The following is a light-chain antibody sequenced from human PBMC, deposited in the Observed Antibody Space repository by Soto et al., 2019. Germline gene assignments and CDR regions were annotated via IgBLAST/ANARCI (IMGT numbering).Light chain of an antibody. Sequence: EIVLTQSPGTLSLSPGERATLSCRASQSVSSSYLAWYQQKPGQAPRLLIYGASIRATGIPDRFSGSGSGTDCTLTISRLEPEDCSVYYCQQYGSSPWTFGQGTKVEIK. CDR1: QSVSSSY. J-gene: IGKJ1*01. CDR3: QQYGSSPWT. V-gene: IGKV3-20*01. CDR2: GAS.